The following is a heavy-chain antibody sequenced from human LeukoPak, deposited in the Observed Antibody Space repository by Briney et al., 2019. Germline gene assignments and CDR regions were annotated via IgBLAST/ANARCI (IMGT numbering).Heavy chain of an antibody. Sequence: PGGSLRLSCEASGFTFLNYAMSWVRQAPGKGLQWVSGISGRDDTTYYTDSPEGSTYYTDSVRGRFTISRDNSKNTLYLQMNSLRVEDTAVYYCGKKYYHDMSRFYRDVADSWGQGTLVTVSS. CDR1: GFTFLNYA. D-gene: IGHD3-22*01. J-gene: IGHJ4*02. CDR2: ISGRDDTTYYTDSPEGST. V-gene: IGHV3-23*01. CDR3: GKKYYHDMSRFYRDVADS.